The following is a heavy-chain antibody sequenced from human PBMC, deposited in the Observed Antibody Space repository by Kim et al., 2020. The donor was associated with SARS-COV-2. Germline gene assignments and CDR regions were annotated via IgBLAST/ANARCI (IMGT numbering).Heavy chain of an antibody. CDR3: ARASYYDILTVYYFDY. D-gene: IGHD3-9*01. CDR1: GYTFTSYY. J-gene: IGHJ4*02. Sequence: ASVKVSCKASGYTFTSYYMHWVRQAPGQGLEWMGIINPSGGSTSYAQKFQGRVTMTRDTSTSTVYMELSSLRSEDTAVYYCARASYYDILTVYYFDYWGQGTLVTVSS. V-gene: IGHV1-46*01. CDR2: INPSGGST.